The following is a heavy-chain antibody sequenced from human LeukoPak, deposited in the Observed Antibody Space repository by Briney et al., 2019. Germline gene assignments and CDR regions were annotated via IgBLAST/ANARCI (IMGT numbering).Heavy chain of an antibody. CDR3: ARSLSTVTIYYYYYYMDV. J-gene: IGHJ6*03. CDR2: ISPSGGST. CDR1: GYTFTSNY. Sequence: ASVKVSCKAFGYTFTSNYMHWVRQAPGQGPEWMGVISPSGGSTTYAQKFQGRVTITADKSTSTAYMELSSLRSEDTAVYYCARSLSTVTIYYYYYYMDVWGKGTTVTVSS. V-gene: IGHV1-46*01. D-gene: IGHD4-11*01.